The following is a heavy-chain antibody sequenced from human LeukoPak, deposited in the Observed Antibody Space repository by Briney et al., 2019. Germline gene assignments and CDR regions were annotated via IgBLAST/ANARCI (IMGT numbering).Heavy chain of an antibody. D-gene: IGHD6-19*01. V-gene: IGHV3-30*04. CDR3: ARDTGGSGWLRTFYY. CDR2: ISSDGGER. Sequence: PGGSLRLSCAASGFTFSYYAMHWVRQAPGKGLEWVAVISSDGGERIYADSVKGRFTISRDNSKNTVHLQMNTLRSEDTAVYYCARDTGGSGWLRTFYYWGQGTLVTVSS. CDR1: GFTFSYYA. J-gene: IGHJ4*02.